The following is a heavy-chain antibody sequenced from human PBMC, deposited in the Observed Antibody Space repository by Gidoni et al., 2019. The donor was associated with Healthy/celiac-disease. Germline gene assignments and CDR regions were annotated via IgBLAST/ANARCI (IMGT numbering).Heavy chain of an antibody. D-gene: IGHD4-17*01. CDR3: ARGGGKYGDYFPRYFDY. CDR1: GGSFSGYY. V-gene: IGHV4-34*01. J-gene: IGHJ4*02. Sequence: QVQLQQWGAGLLTPSETLSLTCAVYGGSFSGYYWSWIRQPPGKGLEWIGEINHSGSTNYNPSLKSRVTISVDTSKNQFSLKLSSVTAADTAVYYCARGGGKYGDYFPRYFDYWGQGTLVTVSS. CDR2: INHSGST.